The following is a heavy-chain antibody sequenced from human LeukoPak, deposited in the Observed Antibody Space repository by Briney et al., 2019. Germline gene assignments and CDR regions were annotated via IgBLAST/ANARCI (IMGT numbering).Heavy chain of an antibody. J-gene: IGHJ4*02. V-gene: IGHV3-30*18. CDR1: GFTFSSYG. Sequence: PGGSLRLSCAASGFTFSSYGMHWVRQAPGKGLEWVAVISYDGSNKYYADSVKGRFTISRDNSKNTLYLQMNSLRAEDTAVYYCAKTVARVGATIYYFDYWGQGTLVTVSS. CDR3: AKTVARVGATIYYFDY. CDR2: ISYDGSNK. D-gene: IGHD1-26*01.